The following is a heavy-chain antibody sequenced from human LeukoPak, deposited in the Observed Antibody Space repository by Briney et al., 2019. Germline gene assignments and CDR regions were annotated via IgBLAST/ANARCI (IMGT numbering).Heavy chain of an antibody. CDR2: IYYSGST. Sequence: PSETLSLTCTVSGGSVSSGSYYWSWIRQPPGKGLEWIGYIYYSGSTSYNPSLKSRVTISVDTSKNQFSLKLSSVTAADTAVYYCARDIDFWSGSNFDYWGQGTLVTVSS. CDR3: ARDIDFWSGSNFDY. CDR1: GGSVSSGSYY. D-gene: IGHD3-3*01. V-gene: IGHV4-61*01. J-gene: IGHJ4*02.